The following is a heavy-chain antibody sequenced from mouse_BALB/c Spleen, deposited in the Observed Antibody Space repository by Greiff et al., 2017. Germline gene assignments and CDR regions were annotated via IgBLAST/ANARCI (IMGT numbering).Heavy chain of an antibody. J-gene: IGHJ3*01. Sequence: DVKLQESGAELVRSGASVKLSCTASGFNIKDYYMHWVKQRPEQGLEWIGWIDPENGDTEYAPKFQGKATMTADTSSNTAYLQLSSLTSEDTAVYYCNGGDGYYLFAYWGQGTLVTVSA. CDR3: NGGDGYYLFAY. CDR2: IDPENGDT. V-gene: IGHV14-4*02. CDR1: GFNIKDYY. D-gene: IGHD2-3*01.